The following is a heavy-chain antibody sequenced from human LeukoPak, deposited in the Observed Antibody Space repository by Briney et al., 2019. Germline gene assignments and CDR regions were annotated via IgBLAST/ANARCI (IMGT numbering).Heavy chain of an antibody. CDR2: INYSGST. CDR3: ASFTDSEVYYFDY. CDR1: GGSISSSSYY. J-gene: IGHJ4*02. Sequence: NPSETLSLTCTVSGGSISSSSYYWGWIRQPPGKGLEWIGSINYSGSTYYNPSLKSRVTISVDTSKNQFSLKLSSVTAADTAVYYCASFTDSEVYYFDYWGQGTLVTVSS. D-gene: IGHD1-14*01. V-gene: IGHV4-39*01.